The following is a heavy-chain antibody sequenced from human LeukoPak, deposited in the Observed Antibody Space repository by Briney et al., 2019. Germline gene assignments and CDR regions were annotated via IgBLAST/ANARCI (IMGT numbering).Heavy chain of an antibody. J-gene: IGHJ1*01. CDR1: GYTFTSYY. CDR3: ARGRRYYYDSSGYPEYFQH. CDR2: INPSGGST. V-gene: IGHV1-46*01. Sequence: ASVKVSCKASGYTFTSYYMHWVRQAPGQGLEWMGIINPSGGSTSYAQKFQGRVTMTRDTSTSTVHMELSSLRSEDTAVYYCARGRRYYYDSSGYPEYFQHWGQGTLVTVSS. D-gene: IGHD3-22*01.